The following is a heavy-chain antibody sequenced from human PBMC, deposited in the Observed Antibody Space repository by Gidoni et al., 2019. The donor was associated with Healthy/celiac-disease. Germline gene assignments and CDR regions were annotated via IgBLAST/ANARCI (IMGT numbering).Heavy chain of an antibody. Sequence: EVQLVQSGAAVQKPGESLKISCQGSGYSFTSYWIGWVRQMPGKGLEWMGIIYPGDSDTRYSPSFQGQVTISADKSISTAYLQWSSLKAADTAMYYCARHWSKQQLVRGVYYDYGMDVWGQGTTVTVSS. V-gene: IGHV5-51*01. D-gene: IGHD6-13*01. CDR1: GYSFTSYW. CDR3: ARHWSKQQLVRGVYYDYGMDV. CDR2: IYPGDSDT. J-gene: IGHJ6*02.